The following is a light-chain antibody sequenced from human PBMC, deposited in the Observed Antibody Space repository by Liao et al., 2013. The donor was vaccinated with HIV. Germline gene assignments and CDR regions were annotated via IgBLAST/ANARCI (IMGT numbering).Light chain of an antibody. J-gene: IGLJ3*02. CDR2: QDT. CDR1: KLGDKY. CDR3: QVWDSSSDHWV. V-gene: IGLV3-1*01. Sequence: SYELTQSPSVSVSPGQTASITCSGDKLGDKYVSWYQQKSGQSPVLVIYQDTKRPSGIPERFSGSNSGNTATLTISRVEAGDEADYYCQVWDSSSDHWVFGGGTKLTVL.